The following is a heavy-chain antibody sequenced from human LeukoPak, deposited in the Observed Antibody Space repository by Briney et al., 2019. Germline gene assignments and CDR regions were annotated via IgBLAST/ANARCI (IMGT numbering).Heavy chain of an antibody. D-gene: IGHD2-21*02. J-gene: IGHJ2*01. CDR1: GGSISSYY. CDR2: IYYSGST. CDR3: AGAYCGGDCYSRYWYFDL. Sequence: SETLSLTCTVSGGSISSYYWSWIRQPPGKGLEWIGYIYYSGSTNYNPSLKSRVTISVDTSKNQFSLKLSSVTAADTAVYYCAGAYCGGDCYSRYWYFDLWGRGTLVTVSS. V-gene: IGHV4-59*01.